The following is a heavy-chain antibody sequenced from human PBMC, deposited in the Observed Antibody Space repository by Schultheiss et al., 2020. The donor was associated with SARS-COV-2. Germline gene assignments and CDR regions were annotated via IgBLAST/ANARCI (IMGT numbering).Heavy chain of an antibody. V-gene: IGHV3-23*01. CDR2: ISGSGGSI. CDR3: AKRPPQAVVPAAKYYYYMDV. J-gene: IGHJ6*03. Sequence: GGSLRLPCAASGFTFSSYAMSWVRKAPGKGLEWVSAISGSGGSIYYADSVKGRSTISRDNSKNTLYLQMNSLRAEDTAVYYCAKRPPQAVVPAAKYYYYMDVWGKGTTVTVSS. CDR1: GFTFSSYA. D-gene: IGHD2-2*01.